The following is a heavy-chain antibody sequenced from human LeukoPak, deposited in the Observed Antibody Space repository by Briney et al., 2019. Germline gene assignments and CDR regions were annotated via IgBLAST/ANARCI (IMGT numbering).Heavy chain of an antibody. J-gene: IGHJ4*02. CDR3: ARDLEWELLTFDY. V-gene: IGHV3-43*02. Sequence: PGGSLRLSCAASGFTFDDYAMHWVRQAPAKGLELVSLISGDGGSTYYADSVKGRFTISRDNSKNSLYLQMNSLRAEDTALYYCARDLEWELLTFDYWGQGTLVTVSS. CDR2: ISGDGGST. CDR1: GFTFDDYA. D-gene: IGHD1-26*01.